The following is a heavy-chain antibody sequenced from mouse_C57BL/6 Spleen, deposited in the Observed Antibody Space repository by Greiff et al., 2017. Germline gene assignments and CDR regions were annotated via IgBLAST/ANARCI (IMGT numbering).Heavy chain of an antibody. CDR1: GYTFTSYW. J-gene: IGHJ3*01. V-gene: IGHV1-50*01. CDR2: IDPSDSYT. CDR3: AREGLTGTRFAY. Sequence: QVQLQQSGAELVKPGASVKLSCKASGYTFTSYWMQWVKQRPGQGLEWIGEIDPSDSYTNYNQKFKGKATLTVDTSSSTAYMQLSSLTSEDSAVYYCAREGLTGTRFAYWGQGTLVTVSA. D-gene: IGHD4-1*01.